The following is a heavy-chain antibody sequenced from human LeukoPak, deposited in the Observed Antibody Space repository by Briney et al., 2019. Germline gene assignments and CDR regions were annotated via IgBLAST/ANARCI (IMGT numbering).Heavy chain of an antibody. Sequence: PGGSLRLSCAASGFTFSSYGMHWVRQAPGKGLEWVAFIRHDGSNKYYADSVKGRFTISRDNSKNTLYLQMNSLRAEDTAVYYCAKDLITFGGVIAIIDYWGQGTLVSVSS. CDR1: GFTFSSYG. J-gene: IGHJ4*02. CDR3: AKDLITFGGVIAIIDY. CDR2: IRHDGSNK. D-gene: IGHD3-16*02. V-gene: IGHV3-30*02.